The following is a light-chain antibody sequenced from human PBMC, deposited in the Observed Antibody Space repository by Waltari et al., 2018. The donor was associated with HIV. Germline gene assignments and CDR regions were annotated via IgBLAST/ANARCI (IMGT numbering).Light chain of an antibody. CDR3: SSYAGSNTLI. J-gene: IGLJ2*01. V-gene: IGLV2-8*01. Sequence: QSALPQPPSASGSPGHSAPIPCPGTSSDVGPYHYVSWYQQHPGKAPNLIIYEVPKRPSGVPDRFSGSKSGSAAALTVSGLQTEDEAVYYCSSYAGSNTLIFGGGT. CDR1: SSDVGPYHY. CDR2: EVP.